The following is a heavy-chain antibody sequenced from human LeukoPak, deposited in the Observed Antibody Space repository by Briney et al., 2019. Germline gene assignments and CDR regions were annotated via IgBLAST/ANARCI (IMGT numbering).Heavy chain of an antibody. V-gene: IGHV3-66*01. J-gene: IGHJ6*02. Sequence: GGSLRLSCAAPGFTVSSNYMNWVRQAPGKGLEWVPVIYSGGGTYYADSVKGRFTISRDNSKNTLYLQMNSLRAEDTAVYYCAREVFYYYYGMDVWGQGTTVTVSS. CDR3: AREVFYYYYGMDV. CDR1: GFTVSSNY. CDR2: IYSGGGT.